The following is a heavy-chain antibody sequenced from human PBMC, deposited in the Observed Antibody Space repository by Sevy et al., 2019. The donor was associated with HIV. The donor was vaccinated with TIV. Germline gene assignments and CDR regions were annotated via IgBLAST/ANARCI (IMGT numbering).Heavy chain of an antibody. J-gene: IGHJ5*02. Sequence: ASVKVSCKASGYTFTGYYMHWVRQAPGQGLEWMGWINPNSGGTNYSQKFQGRVTMTRDTSISTAYMELSRLRSDDTAVYYCARDRRYLSRGRENWFDPWGLGTLVTVSS. CDR1: GYTFTGYY. D-gene: IGHD1-26*01. V-gene: IGHV1-2*02. CDR3: ARDRRYLSRGRENWFDP. CDR2: INPNSGGT.